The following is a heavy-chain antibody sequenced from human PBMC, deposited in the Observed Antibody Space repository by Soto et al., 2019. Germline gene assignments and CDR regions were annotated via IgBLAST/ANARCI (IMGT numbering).Heavy chain of an antibody. V-gene: IGHV4-34*01. J-gene: IGHJ6*02. Sequence: SETLSLTCAVYGGSFSGYYWSWIRQPPGKGLEWIGEINHSGSTNYNPSLKSRVTISVDTSKNQFSLKLSSVTAADTAVYYCARGHRKFRIAAAPDVWGQGTTVTVSS. CDR1: GGSFSGYY. CDR3: ARGHRKFRIAAAPDV. CDR2: INHSGST. D-gene: IGHD6-13*01.